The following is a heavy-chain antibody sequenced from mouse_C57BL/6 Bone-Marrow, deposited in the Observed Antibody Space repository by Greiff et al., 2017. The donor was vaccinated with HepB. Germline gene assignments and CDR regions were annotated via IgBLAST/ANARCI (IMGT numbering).Heavy chain of an antibody. J-gene: IGHJ4*01. Sequence: EVQLQESGPELVKPGASVKISCKASGYSFTGYYMNWVKQSPEKSLEWIGEINPSTGGTTYNQKFKAKATLTVDKSSSTAYMQLKSLTSEDSAVYYCARWDYYGSSPYYYAMDYWGQGTSVTVSS. CDR2: INPSTGGT. CDR1: GYSFTGYY. CDR3: ARWDYYGSSPYYYAMDY. V-gene: IGHV1-42*01. D-gene: IGHD1-1*01.